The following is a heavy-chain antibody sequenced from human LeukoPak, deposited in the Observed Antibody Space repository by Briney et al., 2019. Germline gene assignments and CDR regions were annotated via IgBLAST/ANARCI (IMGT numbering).Heavy chain of an antibody. CDR2: IIPIFGTA. CDR1: GGTFSSYA. Sequence: SVKVSCKASGGTFSSYAISWVRQAPGQGLEWMGGIIPIFGTANYAQKFQGRVTITADESTSTAYMELSSLRSEDTAVYYCARVGYQLPSGFYYYYGMDVWGQGTTVTVSS. CDR3: ARVGYQLPSGFYYYYGMDV. J-gene: IGHJ6*02. D-gene: IGHD2-2*01. V-gene: IGHV1-69*13.